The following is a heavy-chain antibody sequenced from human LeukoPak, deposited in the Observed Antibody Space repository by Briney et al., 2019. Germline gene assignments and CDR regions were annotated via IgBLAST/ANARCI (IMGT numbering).Heavy chain of an antibody. CDR3: ARDALILDY. Sequence: PSETLSLTCAVSGYSISSGYYWGWIRQPPGKGLEWIGSMYHSGSTYYNPSFESRVTMSVDTSKNQFSLKLSSVTAADTAVYYCARDALILDYWGQGTLVTVSS. V-gene: IGHV4-38-2*02. CDR2: MYHSGST. D-gene: IGHD2-8*01. J-gene: IGHJ4*02. CDR1: GYSISSGYY.